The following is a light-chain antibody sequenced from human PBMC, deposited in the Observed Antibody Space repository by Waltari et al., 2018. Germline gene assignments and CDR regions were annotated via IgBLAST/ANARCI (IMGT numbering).Light chain of an antibody. Sequence: DIQMTQSPSSLSASVGDTVTITCRASQSISTYLHWFQQKPGKAPKALIYGASNLQSGVPSRFSGSGFGTYFTFTINSLQPEDIGTYYCQQYESLPLSFGGGTKVEVK. CDR2: GAS. J-gene: IGKJ4*01. V-gene: IGKV1-33*01. CDR3: QQYESLPLS. CDR1: QSISTY.